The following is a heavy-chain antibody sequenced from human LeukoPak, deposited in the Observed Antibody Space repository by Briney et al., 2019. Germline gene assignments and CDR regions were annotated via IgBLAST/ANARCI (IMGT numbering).Heavy chain of an antibody. CDR1: GFTFGNYG. V-gene: IGHV3-20*04. D-gene: IGHD3-10*02. CDR2: INWNGGST. CDR3: AELGITMIGGV. Sequence: GGSLRLSCAASGFTFGNYGMSWVRQAPGKGLEWVSGINWNGGSTGYADSVEGRFTISRDNAKNSLYLQINSLRAEDTAVYYCAELGITMIGGVWGKGTTVTISS. J-gene: IGHJ6*04.